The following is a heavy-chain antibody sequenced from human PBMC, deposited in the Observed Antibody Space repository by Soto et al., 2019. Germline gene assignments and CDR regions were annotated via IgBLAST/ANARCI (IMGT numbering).Heavy chain of an antibody. Sequence: QVQLVESGGGVVQPGRSLRLSCAASGFTFSKFGMHWLRQAPGRGLEWVAGISNDGSDEYYVDSVKGRSNISRDNSKITLSLQMNSLRFEDTAVYFCAKDRRKWGDSPFEKWGQGTLVTVSS. CDR3: AKDRRKWGDSPFEK. CDR2: ISNDGSDE. V-gene: IGHV3-30*18. D-gene: IGHD2-21*02. J-gene: IGHJ4*02. CDR1: GFTFSKFG.